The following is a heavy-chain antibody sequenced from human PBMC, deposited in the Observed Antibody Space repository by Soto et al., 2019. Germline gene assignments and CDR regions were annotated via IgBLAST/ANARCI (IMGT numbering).Heavy chain of an antibody. D-gene: IGHD4-17*01. CDR2: INHSGST. J-gene: IGHJ4*02. Sequence: PSETLSLTCAVYGGSFSGYYWSWIRQPPGKGLEWIGEINHSGSTNYNPSLKSRVTISVDTSKNQFSLKLSSVTAADTAVYYCSRKGPGYGDYYFDYWGQGTLVTV. CDR3: SRKGPGYGDYYFDY. V-gene: IGHV4-34*01. CDR1: GGSFSGYY.